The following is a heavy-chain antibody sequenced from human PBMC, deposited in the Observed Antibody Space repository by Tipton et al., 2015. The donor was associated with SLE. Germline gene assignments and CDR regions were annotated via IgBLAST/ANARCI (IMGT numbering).Heavy chain of an antibody. J-gene: IGHJ6*02. D-gene: IGHD3-9*01. CDR2: SSSGGTSL. Sequence: GSLRLSCRTSGFSFGDYAMTWVRQAPGMGLQWLGYSSSGGTSLSFPDSVKGRFTISRDNAKTSLYLQMSSLRADDTAVYYCARAKDPLTGYSPMVVRGPGTTVTVSS. V-gene: IGHV3-11*01. CDR3: ARAKDPLTGYSPMVV. CDR1: GFSFGDYA.